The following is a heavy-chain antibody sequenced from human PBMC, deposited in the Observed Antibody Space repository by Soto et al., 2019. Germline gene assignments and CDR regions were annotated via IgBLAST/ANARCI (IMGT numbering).Heavy chain of an antibody. D-gene: IGHD1-7*01. CDR1: GFTFSSYG. V-gene: IGHV3-30*18. Sequence: GGSLRLSCAASGFTFSSYGMHWVRQAPGKGLEWVAVISYDGSNKYYADSVRGRFTISRDNSKNTLYLQMNSLRAEDTAVYYCAKDSGITGTPALAHWGQGTLVTVSS. J-gene: IGHJ4*02. CDR3: AKDSGITGTPALAH. CDR2: ISYDGSNK.